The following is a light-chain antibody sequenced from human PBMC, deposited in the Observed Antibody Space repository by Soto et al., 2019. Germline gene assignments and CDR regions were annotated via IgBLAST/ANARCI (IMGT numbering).Light chain of an antibody. CDR2: DVS. CDR1: SSDVGGYNY. J-gene: IGLJ2*01. V-gene: IGLV2-14*01. Sequence: QSALTQPASVSGSPGQSITISCTGTSSDVGGYNYVSWYQQHPGKAPKLMIYDVSNRPTGVPNRFSGSKSGNTASLTISGLQAEDEADYYCSSYTTGGSLVFGGGTQLTVL. CDR3: SSYTTGGSLV.